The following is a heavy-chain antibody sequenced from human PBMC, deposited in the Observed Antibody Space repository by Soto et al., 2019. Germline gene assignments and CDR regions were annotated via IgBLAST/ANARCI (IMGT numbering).Heavy chain of an antibody. CDR2: IYYSGST. Sequence: QVQLQESGPGLVKPSQTLSLTCTVSGGSISSGGYYWSWIRQHPGKGLEWIGYIYYSGSTYYNPSLKSRVTISVDTSKNQFSLKLSAVTAADTAVYYCARVATGTRDYGMDVWGQGTTVTVSS. D-gene: IGHD4-17*01. CDR3: ARVATGTRDYGMDV. J-gene: IGHJ6*02. CDR1: GGSISSGGYY. V-gene: IGHV4-31*03.